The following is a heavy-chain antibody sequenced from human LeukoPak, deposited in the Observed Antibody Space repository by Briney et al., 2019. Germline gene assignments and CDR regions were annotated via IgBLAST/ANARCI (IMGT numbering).Heavy chain of an antibody. CDR3: SADVPTLDPQFDL. CDR1: GLIFSHAW. V-gene: IGHV3-15*01. CDR2: ITHSGRT. Sequence: GGSLRLPCAASGLIFSHAWMNWVRQAPGKGPEWVALITHSGRTDCAAHVKVRFTLSRDNSEDTVYQQMSRLKTEDTAVYYCSADVPTLDPQFDLWGGGPVVTVSS. D-gene: IGHD1-1*01. J-gene: IGHJ4*02.